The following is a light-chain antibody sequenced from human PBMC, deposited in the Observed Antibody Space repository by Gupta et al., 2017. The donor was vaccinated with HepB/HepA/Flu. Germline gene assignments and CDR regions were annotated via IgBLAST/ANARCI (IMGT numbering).Light chain of an antibody. CDR1: TGDVGGYNF. CDR2: DVS. CDR3: CSYAGSYTYV. J-gene: IGLJ1*01. V-gene: IGLV2-11*01. Sequence: QSALTQPRSVSGSPGQPVTISCTGTTGDVGGYNFVSWYQQHPGKAPKLVIYDVSKRPSGVPDRFSGSKSGNTASLTISGLQAEDEADYYCCSYAGSYTYVFGTGTKVTVL.